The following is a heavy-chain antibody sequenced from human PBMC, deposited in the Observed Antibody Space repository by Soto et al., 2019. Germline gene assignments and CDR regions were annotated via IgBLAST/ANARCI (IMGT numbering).Heavy chain of an antibody. CDR1: GFSFSSYW. V-gene: IGHV3-7*03. Sequence: EVQLVESGGGLVQPGGSLRLSCAASGFSFSSYWMIWARQVPGQGLEWLAKSNQDGSEKNYVDSVRGRFTISRDNAKSSVYLQLRSLRAEDTAVYFCSRLSRGAPGGSCWGQGTMVTVSS. CDR2: SNQDGSEK. J-gene: IGHJ4*02. CDR3: SRLSRGAPGGSC. D-gene: IGHD2-15*01.